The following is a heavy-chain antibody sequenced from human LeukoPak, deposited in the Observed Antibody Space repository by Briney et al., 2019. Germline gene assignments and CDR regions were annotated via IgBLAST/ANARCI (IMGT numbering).Heavy chain of an antibody. D-gene: IGHD6-19*01. CDR1: GFTFSSYA. V-gene: IGHV3-23*01. CDR3: AKPVGLIAVAGPFDY. J-gene: IGHJ4*02. Sequence: RGSLRLSCAASGFTFSSYAMSWVRQAPGKGLEWVSAISGSGGSTYYADSVKGRFTISRDNSKNTLYLQMNSLRAEDTAVYYCAKPVGLIAVAGPFDYWGQGTLVTVSS. CDR2: ISGSGGST.